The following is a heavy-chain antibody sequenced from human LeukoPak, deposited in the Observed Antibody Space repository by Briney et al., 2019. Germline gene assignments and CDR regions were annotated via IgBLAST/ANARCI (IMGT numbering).Heavy chain of an antibody. CDR2: INHSGGT. J-gene: IGHJ6*03. CDR1: GGSFSGYY. Sequence: SETLSLTXAVYGGSFSGYYWSWIRQPPGKGLEWIGEINHSGGTDYNPSLKSRVAISVDTSKNQFSLKLSSVTAADTAVYYCATYYGSGSDSYYYYMDVWGRGTTVTVSS. V-gene: IGHV4-34*01. D-gene: IGHD3-10*01. CDR3: ATYYGSGSDSYYYYMDV.